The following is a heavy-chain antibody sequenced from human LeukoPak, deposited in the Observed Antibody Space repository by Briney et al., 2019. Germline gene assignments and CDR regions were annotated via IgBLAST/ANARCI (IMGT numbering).Heavy chain of an antibody. CDR1: GFTFSNYA. Sequence: GGSLRLSCAASGFTFSNYAIHWVRQAPGKGLEWVAVISYDGSNKYYADSVKGRFTISRDNSKNALYLQMNSLRAEDTAVYYCAKVRSMIIANDAFDIWDQGTMVTVSS. J-gene: IGHJ3*02. V-gene: IGHV3-30-3*01. D-gene: IGHD3-22*01. CDR2: ISYDGSNK. CDR3: AKVRSMIIANDAFDI.